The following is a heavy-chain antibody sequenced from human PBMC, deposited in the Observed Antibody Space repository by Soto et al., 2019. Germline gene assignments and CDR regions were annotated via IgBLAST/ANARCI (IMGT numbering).Heavy chain of an antibody. J-gene: IGHJ6*01. CDR1: GFTFSSYA. CDR3: GTNKRRIARAAGSYYGGVYV. Sequence: RGTLRLSCAASGFTFSSYAMHWVRQAPGKGLEWVAVISYDGSNKYYADSVKGRFTISRDTSKNTLYLQMNSPRAEDTAMCYFGTNKRRIARAAGSYYGGVYVWGEGATVTVSS. CDR2: ISYDGSNK. V-gene: IGHV3-30-3*01. D-gene: IGHD6-13*01.